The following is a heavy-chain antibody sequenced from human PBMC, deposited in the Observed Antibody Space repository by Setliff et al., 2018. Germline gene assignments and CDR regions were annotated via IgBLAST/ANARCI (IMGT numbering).Heavy chain of an antibody. D-gene: IGHD2-2*01. V-gene: IGHV4-39*07. CDR1: GGSISSSSYY. Sequence: KPSETLSLTCTVSGGSISSSSYYWGWIRQPPGKGLEWIGRIYTSGSTNYNPSLKSRVTISVDTSKNQFSLKLSSVTAADTAVYYCATNPYQLLNFDYWGQGTLVTVSS. CDR2: IYTSGST. CDR3: ATNPYQLLNFDY. J-gene: IGHJ4*02.